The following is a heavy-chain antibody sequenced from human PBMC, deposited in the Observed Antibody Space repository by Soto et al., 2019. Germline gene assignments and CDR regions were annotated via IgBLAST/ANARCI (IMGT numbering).Heavy chain of an antibody. J-gene: IGHJ4*02. CDR3: ARGLHYDSVSLDDY. Sequence: QVQLVQSGAEVKKPGSSVKVSCKASGGTFSSYTISWVRQAPGQGLEWMGRIIPILGIAKHAQKFQGRVTITADKSTSTAYMELSSLRSEDTAVYYCARGLHYDSVSLDDYWGQGTLVTVSS. D-gene: IGHD3-22*01. CDR1: GGTFSSYT. V-gene: IGHV1-69*02. CDR2: IIPILGIA.